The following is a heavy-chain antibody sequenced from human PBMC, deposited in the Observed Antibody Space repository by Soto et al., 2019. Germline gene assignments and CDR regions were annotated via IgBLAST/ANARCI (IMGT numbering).Heavy chain of an antibody. V-gene: IGHV1-18*01. Sequence: ASVKVSCKASGYTFTSYGISWVRQAPGQGLEWMGWISAYNGNTNYAQKLQGRVTMTTDTSTSTAYMELRSLRSNDTAVYYCARLLAMVAATNYYYYGMDVWGQGTTVTVSS. CDR2: ISAYNGNT. J-gene: IGHJ6*02. CDR3: ARLLAMVAATNYYYYGMDV. D-gene: IGHD2-15*01. CDR1: GYTFTSYG.